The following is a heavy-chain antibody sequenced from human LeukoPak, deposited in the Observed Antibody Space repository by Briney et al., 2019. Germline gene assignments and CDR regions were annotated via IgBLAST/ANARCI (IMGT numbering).Heavy chain of an antibody. J-gene: IGHJ5*02. V-gene: IGHV1-69*05. CDR2: IIPIFGTA. CDR1: GGTFSSYA. Sequence: SVKVSCKASGGTFSSYAISWVRQAPGQGLEWMGRIIPIFGTANYAQKLQGRVTITTDESTSTAYMELSGLRSEDTAVYYCARVTGYSSGWYWFDPWGQGTLVTVSS. CDR3: ARVTGYSSGWYWFDP. D-gene: IGHD6-19*01.